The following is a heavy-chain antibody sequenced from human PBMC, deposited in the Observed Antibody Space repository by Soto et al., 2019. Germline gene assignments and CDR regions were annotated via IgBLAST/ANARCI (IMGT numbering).Heavy chain of an antibody. Sequence: GGSLRLSCEASGFTFTSDSMTWVRQAPGKGLEWVSSISSHGRDIFYADSVKGRFTISKDNAKDSLHLQMNSLTGEDSAVYYCARGAALAGKLDLWGQGTLVTVSS. J-gene: IGHJ4*02. CDR3: ARGAALAGKLDL. V-gene: IGHV3-21*06. D-gene: IGHD6-19*01. CDR2: ISSHGRDI. CDR1: GFTFTSDS.